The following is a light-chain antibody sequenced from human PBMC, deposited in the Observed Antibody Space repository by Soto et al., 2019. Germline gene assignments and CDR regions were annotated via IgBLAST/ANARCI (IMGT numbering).Light chain of an antibody. CDR3: QQYNSYSIT. CDR1: QSISSW. J-gene: IGKJ5*01. Sequence: DIQMTQSPSTLSPSVRDRVTITYRASQSISSWLAWYQQKPGKAPKLLIYKASSLASGVPSRFRGTGSGTEFTLTISSLQPDDFATYYCQQYNSYSITFGQGTRLEIK. V-gene: IGKV1-5*03. CDR2: KAS.